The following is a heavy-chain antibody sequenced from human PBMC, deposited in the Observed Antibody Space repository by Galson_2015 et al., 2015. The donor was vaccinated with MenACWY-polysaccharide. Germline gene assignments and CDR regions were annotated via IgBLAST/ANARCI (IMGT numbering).Heavy chain of an antibody. J-gene: IGHJ4*01. D-gene: IGHD2-15*01. CDR1: GFTFNNYW. Sequence: SLRLSCAASGFTFNNYWMSWVRQAPGKEPEWVANIRQDGSEMYYVDSVKGRFTISRDNAKDSLFLQMNSLRAEDTAVYYCARDRAVGATHFDYWARGTLVTHSS. V-gene: IGHV3-7*01. CDR2: IRQDGSEM. CDR3: ARDRAVGATHFDY.